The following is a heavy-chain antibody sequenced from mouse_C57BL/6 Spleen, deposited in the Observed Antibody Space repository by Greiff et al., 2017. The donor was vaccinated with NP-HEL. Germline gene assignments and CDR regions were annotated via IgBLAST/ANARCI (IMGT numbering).Heavy chain of an antibody. CDR1: GYTFTSYW. J-gene: IGHJ4*01. CDR3: ARSGDGYLYAMDY. V-gene: IGHV1-55*01. D-gene: IGHD2-3*01. CDR2: IYPGSGST. Sequence: QVQLKQPGAELVKPGASVKMSCKASGYTFTSYWITWVKQRPGQGLEWIGDIYPGSGSTNYNEKFKSKATLTVDTSSSTAYMQLSSLTSEDSAVYYCARSGDGYLYAMDYWGQGTSVTVSS.